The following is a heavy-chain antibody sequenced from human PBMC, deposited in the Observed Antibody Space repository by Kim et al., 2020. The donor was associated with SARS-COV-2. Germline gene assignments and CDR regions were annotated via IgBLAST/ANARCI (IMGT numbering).Heavy chain of an antibody. CDR3: ARDAEYSSSFVY. D-gene: IGHD6-6*01. Sequence: SVKVSCKASGGTFSSYAISWVRQAPGQGLEWMGRIIPILGIANYAQKFQGRVTITADKSTSTAYMELSSLRSEDTAVYYCARDAEYSSSFVYWGQGTLVTVSS. CDR2: IIPILGIA. CDR1: GGTFSSYA. J-gene: IGHJ4*02. V-gene: IGHV1-69*04.